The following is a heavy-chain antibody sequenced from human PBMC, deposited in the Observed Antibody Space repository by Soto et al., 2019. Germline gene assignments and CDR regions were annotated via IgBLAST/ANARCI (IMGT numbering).Heavy chain of an antibody. CDR3: ARGPARPSQYGMDV. Sequence: ASVKVSCKASGYTFTSYGISWVRQAPGQGLEWKGWISAYNGNTNYAQKLQGRVTMTTDTSTSTAYMGLRSLRSDDTAVFYCARGPARPSQYGMDVWGQGTTVTVSS. J-gene: IGHJ6*02. CDR2: ISAYNGNT. CDR1: GYTFTSYG. V-gene: IGHV1-18*01. D-gene: IGHD6-6*01.